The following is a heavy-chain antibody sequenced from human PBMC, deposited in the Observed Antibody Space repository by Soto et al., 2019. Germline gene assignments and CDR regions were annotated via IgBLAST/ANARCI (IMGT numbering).Heavy chain of an antibody. CDR2: IYHTGIT. J-gene: IGHJ4*02. Sequence: SETLSLTCAVSGDSISSGYYWAWIRQPPGKRLEWIGSIYHTGITYYNPSLKSRVTISIDTSKNQFSLNLSSVTAADSAVYFCARTDHVGYYAYFGQGTLVTVSS. V-gene: IGHV4-38-2*01. CDR3: ARTDHVGYYAY. CDR1: GDSISSGYY. D-gene: IGHD3-10*02.